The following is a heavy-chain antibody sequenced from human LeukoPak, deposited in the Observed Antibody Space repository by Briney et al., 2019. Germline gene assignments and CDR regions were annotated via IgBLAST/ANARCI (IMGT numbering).Heavy chain of an antibody. CDR1: GASISSYS. V-gene: IGHV4-59*01. CDR2: IYYSRNT. J-gene: IGHJ4*02. D-gene: IGHD5-12*01. Sequence: TSETLSLTCSVSGASISSYSWSWIRQPPGKGLEWIGYIYYSRNTNYNPSLKSRVTISVDTSNNEVSLNLNSVTAADTAVYYCARFVVSGLDYSGQGTLLTVSS. CDR3: ARFVVSGLDY.